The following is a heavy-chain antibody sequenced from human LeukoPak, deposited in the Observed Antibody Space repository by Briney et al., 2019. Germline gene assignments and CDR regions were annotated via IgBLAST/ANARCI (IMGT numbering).Heavy chain of an antibody. CDR1: GFLFSNYD. V-gene: IGHV3-23*01. J-gene: IGHJ4*02. Sequence: GGSLRLSCVASGFLFSNYDMSWGRQAPGKGRQWVSGVISSGGRTFYDDAVKSRITTSRDNSKNKVHLQMNTRRGEGKAILYCARGVTVTTDFWGQGTLVTVSS. CDR3: ARGVTVTTDF. D-gene: IGHD4-17*01. CDR2: VISSGGRT.